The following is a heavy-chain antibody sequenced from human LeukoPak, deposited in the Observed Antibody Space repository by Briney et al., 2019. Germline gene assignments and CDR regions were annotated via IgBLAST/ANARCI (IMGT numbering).Heavy chain of an antibody. D-gene: IGHD6-19*01. V-gene: IGHV4-4*02. CDR3: ARVPGPIAVAGYFDY. J-gene: IGHJ4*02. Sequence: SETLSLTCAVSGVSISSSNWWSWVRQPPGKGLEWIGEIYHSGSTNYNPSLKSRVTISVDKSKNQFSLKLSSVTAADTAVYYCARVPGPIAVAGYFDYWGQGTLVTVSS. CDR2: IYHSGST. CDR1: GVSISSSNW.